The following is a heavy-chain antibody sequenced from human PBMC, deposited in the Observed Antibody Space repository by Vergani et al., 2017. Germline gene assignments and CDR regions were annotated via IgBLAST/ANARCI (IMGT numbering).Heavy chain of an antibody. J-gene: IGHJ2*01. CDR3: AKDHYDFWSGYPNLSPFDL. D-gene: IGHD3-3*01. V-gene: IGHV3-9*01. CDR2: ISWNSGSI. CDR1: GFTFQAFA. Sequence: EVQLVESGGGLVKPGGSLRLSCTASGFTFQAFAFHWVRQVSGRGLEWVSGISWNSGSIGYADSVKGRFTISRDNAKNSLYLQMNSLRAEDTALYYCAKDHYDFWSGYPNLSPFDLWGRGTLVTVSS.